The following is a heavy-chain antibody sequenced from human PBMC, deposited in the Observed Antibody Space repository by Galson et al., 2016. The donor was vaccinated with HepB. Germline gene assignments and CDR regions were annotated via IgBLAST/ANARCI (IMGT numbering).Heavy chain of an antibody. Sequence: SETLSLTCTVSGGSVTRRASYWAWIRQPPGKTLEWIGSGSYTGTAYYNPSLRSRVTISVDTSQEQVSLRLSSVTAADTAVYYCATHSLEARYFDPWGQGTLVTVSS. CDR1: GGSVTRRASY. CDR3: ATHSLEARYFDP. V-gene: IGHV4-39*01. CDR2: GSYTGTA. J-gene: IGHJ5*02. D-gene: IGHD1-1*01.